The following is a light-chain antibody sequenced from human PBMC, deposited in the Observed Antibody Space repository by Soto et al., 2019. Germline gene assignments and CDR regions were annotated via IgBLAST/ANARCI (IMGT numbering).Light chain of an antibody. J-gene: IGLJ3*02. CDR2: YDS. CDR3: QVWDSGTDQWV. V-gene: IGLV3-21*04. CDR1: NIGSKS. Sequence: SYELTQPPSVSVAPGKRATITCGGNNIGSKSVHWYQQEPGQAPVLVIYYDSARPSGIPERFSGSNSGNTATLTISRVEAGDEADYYCQVWDSGTDQWVFGGGTKVTV.